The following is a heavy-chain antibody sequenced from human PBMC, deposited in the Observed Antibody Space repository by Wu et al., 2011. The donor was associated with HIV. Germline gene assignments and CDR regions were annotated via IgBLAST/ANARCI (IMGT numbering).Heavy chain of an antibody. CDR2: INPSDGST. Sequence: QVQLVQSGAEVKKPGASVKVSCKASGYTFTSYFMHWVRQAPGQGLEWMGIINPSDGSTNYAQRFQGRVTMTRDTSTSTVYMELSSLRSEDTAVYYCARGFPYHFDYWGQGTLVTVSS. CDR1: GYTFTSYF. D-gene: IGHD3-10*01. J-gene: IGHJ4*02. CDR3: ARGFPYHFDY. V-gene: IGHV1-46*01.